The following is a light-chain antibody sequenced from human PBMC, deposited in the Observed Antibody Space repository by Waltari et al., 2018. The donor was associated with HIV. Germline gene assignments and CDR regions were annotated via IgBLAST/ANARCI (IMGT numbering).Light chain of an antibody. V-gene: IGLV2-14*01. J-gene: IGLJ3*02. CDR1: SFDIYGYNF. Sequence: QSALTQPASVSGSPGQSITISCTGTSFDIYGYNFVSWFQHHPGKAPKVIIYAVSIRPSGVSSRFSGSKSGNTASLTISGLQPEDEAEYFCISYISSSSPVFGGGTKLTVL. CDR3: ISYISSSSPV. CDR2: AVS.